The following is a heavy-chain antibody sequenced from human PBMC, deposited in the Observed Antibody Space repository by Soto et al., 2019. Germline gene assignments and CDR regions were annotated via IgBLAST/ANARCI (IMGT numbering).Heavy chain of an antibody. V-gene: IGHV3-7*01. CDR2: IKQDGSEK. Sequence: QLGGSLRLSCAASGFTFSSYWMSWVRQAPGKGLEWVANIKQDGSEKYYVDSVKGRFTISRDNAKNSLYLQMNSLRAEDTAVYYCARAAYDSSGYYYLDYFDYWGQGTLVTVSS. D-gene: IGHD3-22*01. J-gene: IGHJ4*02. CDR3: ARAAYDSSGYYYLDYFDY. CDR1: GFTFSSYW.